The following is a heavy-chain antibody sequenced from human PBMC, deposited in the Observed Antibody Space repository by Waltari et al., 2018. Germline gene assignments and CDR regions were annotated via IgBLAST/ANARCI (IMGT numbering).Heavy chain of an antibody. CDR1: GFTFSSYA. CDR3: ARDRLGVAFGDAFDI. CDR2: KSYDGSNK. D-gene: IGHD3-9*01. Sequence: QVQLVESGGGVVQPGRSLRLSCAASGFTFSSYAMHWVRQAPGKGLEWVAVKSYDGSNKYYADSVKGRFTISRDNSKNTLYLQMNSLRAEDTAVYYCARDRLGVAFGDAFDIWGQGTMVTVSS. V-gene: IGHV3-30*01. J-gene: IGHJ3*02.